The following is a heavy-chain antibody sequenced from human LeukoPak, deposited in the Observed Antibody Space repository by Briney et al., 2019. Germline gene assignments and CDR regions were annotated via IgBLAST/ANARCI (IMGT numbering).Heavy chain of an antibody. J-gene: IGHJ4*02. D-gene: IGHD1-26*01. Sequence: PGGSLRLSCAASGFIFSSYGMHWVRQAPGKGLEWVALISYDGTNQYYADSVKGRFTISRENSKNTLYLQMNSLRAEDTAVYYCAKDRSGSYRSFDYWGQGTLVTVSS. V-gene: IGHV3-30*18. CDR1: GFIFSSYG. CDR2: ISYDGTNQ. CDR3: AKDRSGSYRSFDY.